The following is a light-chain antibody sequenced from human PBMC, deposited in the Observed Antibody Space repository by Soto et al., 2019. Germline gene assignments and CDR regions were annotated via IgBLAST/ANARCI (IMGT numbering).Light chain of an antibody. Sequence: QSALTQPASVSGSPGQSITISCPGTSSDVGGYNFVSWYQQHPGKAPKLMIYDVRNRPSGVYNRFSGSKSVNTASLTISGLQDEDEADYYCSSYTRISPYLFGTGTKLTVL. V-gene: IGLV2-14*01. CDR2: DVR. CDR3: SSYTRISPYL. J-gene: IGLJ1*01. CDR1: SSDVGGYNF.